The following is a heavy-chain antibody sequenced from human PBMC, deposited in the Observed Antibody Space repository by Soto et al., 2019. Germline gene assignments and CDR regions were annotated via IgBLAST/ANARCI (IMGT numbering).Heavy chain of an antibody. CDR2: IIPIFGTA. D-gene: IGHD3-22*01. V-gene: IGHV1-69*13. Sequence: GASVKVSCKASGGTFGSYAISWVRQAPGQGLEWMGGIIPIFGTANYAQKFQGRVTITADESTSTAYMELSSLRSEDTAVYYWARDRLGGPSGYSVYWFDPWGQGTLVTVSS. CDR1: GGTFGSYA. J-gene: IGHJ5*02. CDR3: ARDRLGGPSGYSVYWFDP.